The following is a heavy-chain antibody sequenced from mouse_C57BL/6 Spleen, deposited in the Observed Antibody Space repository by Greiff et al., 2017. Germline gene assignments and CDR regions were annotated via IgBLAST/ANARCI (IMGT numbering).Heavy chain of an antibody. V-gene: IGHV1-80*01. D-gene: IGHD2-1*01. J-gene: IGHJ2*01. Sequence: VKLQESGAELVKPGASVKISCKASGYAFSSYWMNWVKQRPGKGLEWIGQIYPGDGDTNYNGKFKGKATLTADKSSSTAYMQLSSLTSEDSAVYFCARGEVYGNYVDYWGQGTTLTVSS. CDR2: IYPGDGDT. CDR1: GYAFSSYW. CDR3: ARGEVYGNYVDY.